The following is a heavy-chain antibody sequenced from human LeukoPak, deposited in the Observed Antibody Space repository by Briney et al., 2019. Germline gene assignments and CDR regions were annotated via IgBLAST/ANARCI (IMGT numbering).Heavy chain of an antibody. V-gene: IGHV3-20*04. CDR3: ARDSGYSSAFDY. J-gene: IGHJ4*01. CDR1: GFTFNDYG. Sequence: GGSLRLSCAASGFTFNDYGLSWVRQAPGKGLEWVSSINWNGGSTGYADSVKGRFTISRDNAKNSLYLQMNSLRAEDTALYYCARDSGYSSAFDYWGQETLVTVSS. CDR2: INWNGGST. D-gene: IGHD4-11*01.